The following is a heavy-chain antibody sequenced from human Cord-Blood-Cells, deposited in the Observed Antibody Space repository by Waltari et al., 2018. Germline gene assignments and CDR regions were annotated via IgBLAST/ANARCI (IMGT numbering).Heavy chain of an antibody. CDR3: ARVGGYEAAFDI. CDR1: GGSFSGYY. J-gene: IGHJ3*02. Sequence: QVQLQQWGAGLLKPSETLSLTCAVSGGSFSGYYWSWIRQPPGKGLEWIGEINHSGSTNYNPSLKSRVTISVDTSKNQFSLKLSSVTAADTAVYYCARVGGYEAAFDIWGQGTMVTVSS. V-gene: IGHV4-34*01. D-gene: IGHD5-12*01. CDR2: INHSGST.